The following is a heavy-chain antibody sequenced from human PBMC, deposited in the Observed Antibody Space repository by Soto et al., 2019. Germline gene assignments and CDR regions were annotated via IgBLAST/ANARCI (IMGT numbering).Heavy chain of an antibody. D-gene: IGHD1-1*01. CDR3: VRDGTKTLRDWFDP. CDR2: IYATGTT. J-gene: IGHJ5*02. Sequence: SETLSLTCTVSGASISGFYWSWIRKSAGKGLEWIGRIYATGTTDYNPSLKSRVMMSVDTSKKQFSLKLRSVTAADTAVYYRVRDGTKTLRDWFDPWGQGISVTVSS. V-gene: IGHV4-4*07. CDR1: GASISGFY.